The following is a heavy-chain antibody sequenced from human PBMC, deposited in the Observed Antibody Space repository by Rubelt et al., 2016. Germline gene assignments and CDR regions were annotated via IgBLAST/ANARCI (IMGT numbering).Heavy chain of an antibody. CDR2: IYYSGST. V-gene: IGHV4-39*01. CDR3: ARSYDFWSGYLSWFDP. Sequence: QVQLQESGPGLVKPSQTLSLTCTVSGGSISSSSYYWGWIRQPPGKGLEWIGSIYYSGSTYYNPSLRSRVTISVDTSKNQFSRRLSSVTAADTAVYYCARSYDFWSGYLSWFDPWGQGTLVTVSS. D-gene: IGHD3-3*01. CDR1: GGSISSSSYY. J-gene: IGHJ5*02.